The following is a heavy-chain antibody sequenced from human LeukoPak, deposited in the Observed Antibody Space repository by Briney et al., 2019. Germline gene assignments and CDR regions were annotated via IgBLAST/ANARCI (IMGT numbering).Heavy chain of an antibody. D-gene: IGHD2-2*01. Sequence: GGSLRLSCAASGFTVSTYYMTWVRQAPGEGLECVSVNSGGSTYYADSVKGRFTVSRDNSKNTLYLQMNSLRAEDTAMYYCARGLGYCTSTTCLLPFDYWGQGTLVTVSS. CDR1: GFTVSTYY. CDR2: NSGGST. V-gene: IGHV3-53*01. CDR3: ARGLGYCTSTTCLLPFDY. J-gene: IGHJ4*02.